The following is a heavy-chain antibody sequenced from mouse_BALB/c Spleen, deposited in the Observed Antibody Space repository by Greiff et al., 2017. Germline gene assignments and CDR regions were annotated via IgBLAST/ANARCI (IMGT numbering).Heavy chain of an antibody. CDR3: ATNYYGSRPFAY. CDR1: GYAFTNYL. V-gene: IGHV1-54*01. J-gene: IGHJ3*01. Sequence: VQLVESGAELVRPGTSVKVSCKASGYAFTNYLIEWVKQRPGQGLEWIGVINPGSGGTNYNEKFKGKATLTADKSSSTAYMQLSSLTSDDSAVYFCATNYYGSRPFAYWGQGTLVTVSA. D-gene: IGHD1-1*01. CDR2: INPGSGGT.